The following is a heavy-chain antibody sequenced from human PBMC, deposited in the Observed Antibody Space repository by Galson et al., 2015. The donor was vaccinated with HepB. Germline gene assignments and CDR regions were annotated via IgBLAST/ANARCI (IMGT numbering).Heavy chain of an antibody. Sequence: TLSLTCTVSGGSISSGGYYCSWIRQHPGKGLEWIGYIYYTGSTYYNPSLKSRVTISVDTSKNQFSLKLDSVTAADTAVYYCATDRPYGAGSQFDYWGQGTLVTVSS. V-gene: IGHV4-31*03. CDR2: IYYTGST. CDR1: GGSISSGGYY. D-gene: IGHD3-10*01. J-gene: IGHJ4*02. CDR3: ATDRPYGAGSQFDY.